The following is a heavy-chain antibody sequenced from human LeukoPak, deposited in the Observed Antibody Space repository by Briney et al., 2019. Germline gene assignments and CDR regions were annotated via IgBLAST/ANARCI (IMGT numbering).Heavy chain of an antibody. Sequence: GGSLRLSCAASGFTFSSYAMSWVRQAPGKGLEWVSGTSGSGGSTYYADSVKGRFTISRDNSKNSLYLQMNSLRAEDTAVYYCAKERSDYDFWSGYTPDAFDIWGQGTMVTVSS. V-gene: IGHV3-23*01. CDR3: AKERSDYDFWSGYTPDAFDI. CDR1: GFTFSSYA. CDR2: TSGSGGST. J-gene: IGHJ3*02. D-gene: IGHD3-3*01.